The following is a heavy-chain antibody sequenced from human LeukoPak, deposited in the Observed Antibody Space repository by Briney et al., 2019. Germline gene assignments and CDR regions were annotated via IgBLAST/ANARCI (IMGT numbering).Heavy chain of an antibody. CDR1: GYTFTSYG. J-gene: IGHJ3*02. CDR3: ATATKGDYYDSSGYYPGEAFDI. V-gene: IGHV1-18*01. D-gene: IGHD3-22*01. Sequence: GASVKVSCKASGYTFTSYGISWVRQAPGQGLEWMGWISAYNGNTNYAQKPQGRVTMTTDTSTSTAYMELRSLRSDDTAVYYCATATKGDYYDSSGYYPGEAFDIWGQGTMVTVSS. CDR2: ISAYNGNT.